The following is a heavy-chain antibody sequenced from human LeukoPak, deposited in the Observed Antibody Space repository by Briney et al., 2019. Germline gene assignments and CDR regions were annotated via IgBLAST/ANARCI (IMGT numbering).Heavy chain of an antibody. J-gene: IGHJ1*01. CDR2: ISAYNGNT. Sequence: GASVKVSCKASGYTFTSYGISWVRQAPGQGLEWMGWISAYNGNTNYAQKIQGRVTMTTDTSTSTAYMELRSLRSDDTAVYYCARDRDGDYPEYFQHWGQGTLVTVSS. CDR1: GYTFTSYG. CDR3: ARDRDGDYPEYFQH. V-gene: IGHV1-18*01. D-gene: IGHD4-17*01.